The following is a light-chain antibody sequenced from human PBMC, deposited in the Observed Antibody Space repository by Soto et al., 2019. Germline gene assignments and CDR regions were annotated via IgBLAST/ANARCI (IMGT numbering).Light chain of an antibody. CDR1: QDIRSS. Sequence: EIVMTQSPATLSVSPGERATLSCRASQDIRSSLAWYQQKPGQAPRLLFNGASTRATGIPARFTGSGSGTEFILTISSLQSEDFAVYYCQQYDIWPPTFGQGTKVDIK. V-gene: IGKV3-15*01. CDR2: GAS. J-gene: IGKJ1*01. CDR3: QQYDIWPPT.